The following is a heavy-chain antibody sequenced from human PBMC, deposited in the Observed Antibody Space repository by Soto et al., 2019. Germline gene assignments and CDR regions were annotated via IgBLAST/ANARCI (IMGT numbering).Heavy chain of an antibody. D-gene: IGHD3-10*01. J-gene: IGHJ5*02. Sequence: SETLSLTCTVSGGSISSYYWSWIRQPPGKGLEWIGYIYYSGSTYYNPSLKSRVTISVDTSKNQFSLKLSSVTAADTAVYYCARHGVMVRGVFWFDPWGQGTLVTVSS. CDR2: IYYSGST. CDR3: ARHGVMVRGVFWFDP. V-gene: IGHV4-59*08. CDR1: GGSISSYY.